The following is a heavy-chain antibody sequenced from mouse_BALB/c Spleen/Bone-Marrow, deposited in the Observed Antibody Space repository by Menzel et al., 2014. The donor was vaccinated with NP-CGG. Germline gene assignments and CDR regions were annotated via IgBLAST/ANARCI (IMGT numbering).Heavy chain of an antibody. CDR1: GYSITSGYT. V-gene: IGHV3-1*02. Sequence: EVKLVESGPDLVKPSQSLSLTCTVTGYSITSGYTWHWIRQFPGNTLEWMGYIHYSGTTNYNPSLKSRISITRDTSKNQFFLRWNSVTTEDTDTHICAHTPVVNAMVYWGQGAPVTVSS. CDR3: AHTPVVNAMVY. D-gene: IGHD1-1*02. CDR2: IHYSGTT. J-gene: IGHJ4*01.